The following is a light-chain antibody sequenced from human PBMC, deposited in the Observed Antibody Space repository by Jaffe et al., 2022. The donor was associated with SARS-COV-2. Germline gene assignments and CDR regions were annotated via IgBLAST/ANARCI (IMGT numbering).Light chain of an antibody. J-gene: IGKJ4*01. CDR1: QNIDGY. CDR3: QQSYDTPRT. Sequence: DIQMTQSPSSLSGSVGDTVTISCRASQNIDGYLNWYQQRPGKAPKLLVYSASKLQGGAPSRFSGSGSRTDYTLTIRSLQPEDFATYYCQQSYDTPRTFGGGTKVDI. CDR2: SAS. V-gene: IGKV1-39*01.